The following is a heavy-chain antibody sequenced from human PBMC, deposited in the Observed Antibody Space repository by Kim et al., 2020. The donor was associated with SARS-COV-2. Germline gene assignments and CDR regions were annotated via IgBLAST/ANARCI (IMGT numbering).Heavy chain of an antibody. CDR3: ARDAYDFWSGYYYYYVMDV. CDR2: IYYSGST. J-gene: IGHJ6*02. Sequence: SETRFLTCTVSGGSISSYYWSWIRQPPGKGLEWIGYIYYSGSTNYNPSLKSRVTISVDTSKNQFSLKLSSVTAADTAVYYCARDAYDFWSGYYYYYVMDVWGQGTTVPVSS. CDR1: GGSISSYY. V-gene: IGHV4-59*13. D-gene: IGHD3-3*01.